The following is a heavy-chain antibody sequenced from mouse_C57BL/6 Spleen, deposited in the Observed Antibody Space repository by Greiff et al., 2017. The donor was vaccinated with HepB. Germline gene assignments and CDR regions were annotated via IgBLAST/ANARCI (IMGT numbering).Heavy chain of an antibody. CDR3: ARAMVTTDQAWFAY. CDR2: ISSGSSTI. V-gene: IGHV5-17*01. CDR1: GFTFSDYG. D-gene: IGHD2-2*01. Sequence: DVMLVESGGGLVKPGGSLKLSCAASGFTFSDYGMHWVRQAPEKGLEWVAYISSGSSTIYYADTVKGRFTISRDNAKNTLFLQMTSLRSEDTAMYYCARAMVTTDQAWFAYWGQGTLVTVSA. J-gene: IGHJ3*01.